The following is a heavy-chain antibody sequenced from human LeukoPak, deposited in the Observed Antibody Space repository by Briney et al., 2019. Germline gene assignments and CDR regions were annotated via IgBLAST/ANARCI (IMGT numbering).Heavy chain of an antibody. CDR1: GYSFTTYW. D-gene: IGHD3-10*01. Sequence: GESLKISCKGSGYSFTTYWIGWVRQMPGKGPEWMGIIYPGDSDTRYSPSFQGQVTISADKSISTAYLQWSSLKASDTAMYYCARRATMVRGIINPSDYWGQGTLVTVSS. V-gene: IGHV5-51*01. CDR2: IYPGDSDT. J-gene: IGHJ4*02. CDR3: ARRATMVRGIINPSDY.